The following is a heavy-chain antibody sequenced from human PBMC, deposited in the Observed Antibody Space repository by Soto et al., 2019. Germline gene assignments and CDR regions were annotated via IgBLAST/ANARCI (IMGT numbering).Heavy chain of an antibody. CDR2: IIPISGTA. V-gene: IGHV1-69*01. CDR1: GGTFSSYA. J-gene: IGHJ6*02. CDR3: SRSQGSSTSLEIYYYYYYGMDV. Sequence: QVQLVQSGAEVKKPGSSVKVSCKASGGTFSSYAISWVRQAPGQGLEWMGGIIPISGTANYAQKFQGRVTVTADDSTSTDYMDLSSMRSEDTAVYYCSRSQGSSTSLEIYYYYYYGMDVWGHGTTATVSS. D-gene: IGHD2-2*01.